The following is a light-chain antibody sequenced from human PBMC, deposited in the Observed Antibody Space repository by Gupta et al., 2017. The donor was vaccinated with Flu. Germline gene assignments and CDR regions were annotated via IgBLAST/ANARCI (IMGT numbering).Light chain of an antibody. J-gene: IGKJ3*01. CDR3: QQYGSSFT. V-gene: IGKV3-20*01. Sequence: EIVLTQSPGTLSLSPGERATLSCRASQSVTSSYLAWYQQKPGQAPRLLIYDASSRATGIPERFSGSGSGTDFTLPISRLEPEDFAVYYCQQYGSSFTFGPGTKVDIK. CDR1: QSVTSSY. CDR2: DAS.